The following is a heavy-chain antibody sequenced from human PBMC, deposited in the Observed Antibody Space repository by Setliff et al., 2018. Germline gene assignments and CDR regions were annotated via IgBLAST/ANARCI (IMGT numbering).Heavy chain of an antibody. J-gene: IGHJ4*02. D-gene: IGHD3-10*01. V-gene: IGHV3-7*01. Sequence: GESLKISCGASGFTYNNDWVSWVRQAPGKGLEWLASINPDGSEKYDVDSVKGRFTSSRDNAKNSLSLQMNSLRTEDTAVYYCFGAGTCSYWGQGTQVTVSS. CDR2: INPDGSEK. CDR1: GFTYNNDW. CDR3: FGAGTCSY.